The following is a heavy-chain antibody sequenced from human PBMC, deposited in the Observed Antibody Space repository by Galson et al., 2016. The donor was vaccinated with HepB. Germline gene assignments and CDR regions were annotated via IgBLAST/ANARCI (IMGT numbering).Heavy chain of an antibody. J-gene: IGHJ6*02. CDR2: IYPGDSDT. D-gene: IGHD3-10*01. V-gene: IGHV5-51*01. CDR1: GYTFTGFW. CDR3: ARGARGSFYFGIDV. Sequence: QSGAEVKKPGESLRISCQGSGYTFTGFWIAWVRQMPGKGLECMGLIYPGDSDTRYAPSFQGQVTISADKSVSTAYLEGSSLKPSDSAKSYCARGARGSFYFGIDVWGRGTTVTVSS.